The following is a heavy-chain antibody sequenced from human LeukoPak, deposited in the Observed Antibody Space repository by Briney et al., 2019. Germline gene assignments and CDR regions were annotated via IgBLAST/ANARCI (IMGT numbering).Heavy chain of an antibody. D-gene: IGHD5-18*01. J-gene: IGHJ4*02. CDR1: VYTFSSYG. V-gene: IGHV1-18*01. CDR2: INAYNGNT. CDR3: VRDAERGYSYGSDY. Sequence: ASVKVSCKASVYTFSSYGITWVRQAPGQGLEWMGWINAYNGNTNYAQKLQGRVTITTDTSTSTAYMELRSLRSDDTAVYYCVRDAERGYSYGSDYWGQGTLLTVSS.